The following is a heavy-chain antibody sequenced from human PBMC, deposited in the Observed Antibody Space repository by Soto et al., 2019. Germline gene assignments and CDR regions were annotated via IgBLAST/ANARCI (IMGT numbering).Heavy chain of an antibody. J-gene: IGHJ4*02. CDR1: GGSISGYY. V-gene: IGHV4-59*08. CDR3: ARSYSGSYYSLDY. D-gene: IGHD1-26*01. Sequence: SETLSLTCTVSGGSISGYYWNWIRRSPGKGLEWIGYIYHSGSTNYSPSLKSRVTISVDSSKNQLFLKLSSVTAADTAVYYCARSYSGSYYSLDYWGQGIMVTVSS. CDR2: IYHSGST.